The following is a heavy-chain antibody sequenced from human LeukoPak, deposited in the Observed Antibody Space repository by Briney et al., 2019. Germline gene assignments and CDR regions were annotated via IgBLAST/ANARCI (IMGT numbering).Heavy chain of an antibody. D-gene: IGHD4-17*01. CDR2: ISGSGGST. J-gene: IGHJ6*02. V-gene: IGHV3-23*01. CDR3: AKDLSSYGDWYYYYGMDA. Sequence: GGSLRLSCAASGFTFSSYAMSWVRQAPGKGLEWVSAISGSGGSTYYADSVKGRFTISRDNSKNTLYLQMNSLRAEDTAVYYCAKDLSSYGDWYYYYGMDAWGQGTTVTVSS. CDR1: GFTFSSYA.